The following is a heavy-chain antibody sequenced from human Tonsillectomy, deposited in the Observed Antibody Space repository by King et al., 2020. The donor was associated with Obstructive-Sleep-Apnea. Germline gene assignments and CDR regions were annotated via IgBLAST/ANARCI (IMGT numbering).Heavy chain of an antibody. CDR1: GGSISSSSYY. V-gene: IGHV4-39*07. CDR2: IYYSGST. J-gene: IGHJ5*02. Sequence: MQLQESGPGLVKPSETLSLTCTVSGGSISSSSYYWGWIRQPPGKWLEWIGSIYYSGSTNYNPSLKSRVTISIDTSKNQLSLKLSSVTAADTAVYYCARVPYITGWSGWFDPWGQGTLVTVSS. CDR3: ARVPYITGWSGWFDP. D-gene: IGHD6-19*01.